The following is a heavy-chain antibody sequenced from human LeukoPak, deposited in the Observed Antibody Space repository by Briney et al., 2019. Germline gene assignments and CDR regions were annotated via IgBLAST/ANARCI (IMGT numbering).Heavy chain of an antibody. D-gene: IGHD1-26*01. CDR1: GYTFTGYY. J-gene: IGHJ4*02. CDR2: INPSGGST. Sequence: GASVKVSCKASGYTFTGYYVHWVRQAPGQGLEWMGLINPSGGSTSYAQKFQGRVTMTRDTSTSTVYMDLSSLRSEDTAVYYCARAIVGATTNFDYWGQGTLVTVSS. V-gene: IGHV1-46*01. CDR3: ARAIVGATTNFDY.